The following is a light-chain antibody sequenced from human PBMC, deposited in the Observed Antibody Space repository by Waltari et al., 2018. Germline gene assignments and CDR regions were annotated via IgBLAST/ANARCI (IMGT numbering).Light chain of an antibody. Sequence: IQLTQSPSSLSASVGDTVTITCRASQDISSSLAWYQQKPEKAPKILISAAFTLQSGVPPRFSGSGSGADFTLTISSLQPEDFATYYCQQFKTYPLTFGQGTRLEIK. CDR2: AAF. CDR3: QQFKTYPLT. V-gene: IGKV1-9*01. CDR1: QDISSS. J-gene: IGKJ5*01.